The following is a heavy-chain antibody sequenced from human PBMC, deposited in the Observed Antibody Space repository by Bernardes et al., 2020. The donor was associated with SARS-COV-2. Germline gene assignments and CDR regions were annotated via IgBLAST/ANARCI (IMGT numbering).Heavy chain of an antibody. CDR2: VYYSGST. V-gene: IGHV4-39*01. J-gene: IGHJ5*02. Sequence: SETLSLTCTVSGGSISSSTYYWGWIRQPPGKGREWIGSVYYSGSTYYNPSLKSRVTISVDTTKNQFSLKLSAVTATDTAVYYCSGHEPSNWFDPWGQGTLVTVSS. CDR3: SGHEPSNWFDP. CDR1: GGSISSSTYY.